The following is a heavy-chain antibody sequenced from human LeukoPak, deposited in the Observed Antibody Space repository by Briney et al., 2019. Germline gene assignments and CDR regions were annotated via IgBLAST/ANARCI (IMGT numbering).Heavy chain of an antibody. CDR3: ARECGAYYYDSSGYCNDH. CDR2: ISPYNGNT. J-gene: IGHJ4*02. V-gene: IGHV1-18*01. D-gene: IGHD3-22*01. Sequence: ASVKVSCKASGYTFTCCGITGVRQAPRQGLEWMGWISPYNGNTNYAQKLQGRFTMTTDTSTSTAYMDLRSLRSDDTAVYCCARECGAYYYDSSGYCNDHWGRGTLVSVS. CDR1: GYTFTCCG.